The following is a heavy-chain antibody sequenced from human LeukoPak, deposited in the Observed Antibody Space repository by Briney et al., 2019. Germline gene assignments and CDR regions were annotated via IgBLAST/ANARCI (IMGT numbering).Heavy chain of an antibody. Sequence: PGGSLRLFCAASGFTLSIYTMNWVRPAPGKGLEGVSSITTSSIYIYHAHPEKGRFTISRDNAQNSLYPEKNSLRAEETAVYYCATSVEGCCSGGSCYCYYYYMDVWGKGTTVTVSS. CDR3: ATSVEGCCSGGSCYCYYYYMDV. J-gene: IGHJ6*03. CDR2: ITTSSIYI. D-gene: IGHD2-15*01. V-gene: IGHV3-21*01. CDR1: GFTLSIYT.